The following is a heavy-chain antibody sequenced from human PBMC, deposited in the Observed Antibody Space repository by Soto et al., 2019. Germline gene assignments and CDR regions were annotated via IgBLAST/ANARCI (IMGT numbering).Heavy chain of an antibody. CDR1: VGSISSGDYY. D-gene: IGHD6-13*01. CDR3: ARERPDGSRLDP. Sequence: QVQLQESGPGLVKPSQTLSLTCTVSVGSISSGDYYWSWIRQPPGKGLEWIGYIYYRGSTYYNPSLKSGVTISVETSKNQFSLKLSSVTAADTAVYYCARERPDGSRLDPWGQGTLVPVSS. CDR2: IYYRGST. V-gene: IGHV4-30-4*01. J-gene: IGHJ5*02.